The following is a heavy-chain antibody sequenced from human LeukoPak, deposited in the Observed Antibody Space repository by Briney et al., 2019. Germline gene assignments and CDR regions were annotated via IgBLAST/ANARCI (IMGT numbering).Heavy chain of an antibody. CDR2: IYYSGST. CDR3: AREVGATGGVDY. Sequence: SGTLSLTCTVSGGSISSSSYYWGWIRQPPGKGLEWIGSIYYSGSTYYNPSLKSRVNISVDTSKNQFSLKLRSVTAADTAVYYCAREVGATGGVDYWGQGTLVTVSS. J-gene: IGHJ4*02. D-gene: IGHD1-26*01. V-gene: IGHV4-39*07. CDR1: GGSISSSSYY.